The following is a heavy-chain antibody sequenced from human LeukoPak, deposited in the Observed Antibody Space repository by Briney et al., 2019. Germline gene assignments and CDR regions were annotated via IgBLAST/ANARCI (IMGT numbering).Heavy chain of an antibody. D-gene: IGHD6-19*01. V-gene: IGHV3-21*04. CDR2: ISSSSSYI. CDR1: GFTFSSYS. Sequence: GGSLRLSCAASGFTFSSYSMNWVRQAPGKGLEWVSSISSSSSYIYYAGSVKGRFTISRDNSKNTLYLQMNSLRAEDTAVYYCARGNSDWYEAFDIWGQGTMVTVSS. J-gene: IGHJ3*02. CDR3: ARGNSDWYEAFDI.